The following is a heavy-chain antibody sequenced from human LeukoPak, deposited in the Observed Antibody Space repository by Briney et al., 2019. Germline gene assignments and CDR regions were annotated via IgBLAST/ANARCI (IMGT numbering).Heavy chain of an antibody. Sequence: SVKVSCKASGHTFTGYYMHWVRQAPGQGLEWMGGIIPIFGTANYAQKFQGRVTITADESTSTAYMELSSLRSEDTAVCYCARDPGFGTGHPKQFNDYWGQGTLVTVSS. CDR3: ARDPGFGTGHPKQFNDY. D-gene: IGHD3-10*01. CDR1: GHTFTGYY. J-gene: IGHJ4*02. CDR2: IIPIFGTA. V-gene: IGHV1-69*13.